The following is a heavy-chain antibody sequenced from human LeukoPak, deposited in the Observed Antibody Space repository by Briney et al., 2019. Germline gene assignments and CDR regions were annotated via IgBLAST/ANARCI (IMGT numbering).Heavy chain of an antibody. D-gene: IGHD3-10*01. Sequence: PGGSLRLSCAASGFTFSSHGMDWVRQAPGKGLEWVSGISPRGDITYYADSVKGRFTISRDNSKNTLYLQMNSMRAEDTAVYYCAKDPGSYHYGSGSYRDDAFDIWGQGTMVTVSS. CDR1: GFTFSSHG. J-gene: IGHJ3*02. CDR2: ISPRGDIT. V-gene: IGHV3-23*01. CDR3: AKDPGSYHYGSGSYRDDAFDI.